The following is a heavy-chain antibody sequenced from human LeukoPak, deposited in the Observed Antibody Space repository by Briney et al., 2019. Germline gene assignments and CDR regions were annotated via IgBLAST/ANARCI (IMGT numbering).Heavy chain of an antibody. J-gene: IGHJ5*02. V-gene: IGHV4-39*01. CDR2: IYHTGST. Sequence: SETLSLTCTVSGGSISSNNYYWGWIRQPPGKGLEWIGSIYHTGSTYYNPSLKSRVTISVDTSKTQFSLKLSSVTAADTAVYYCARHASIAALVDWFDPWGQGTLVTVSS. CDR1: GGSISSNNYY. D-gene: IGHD6-13*01. CDR3: ARHASIAALVDWFDP.